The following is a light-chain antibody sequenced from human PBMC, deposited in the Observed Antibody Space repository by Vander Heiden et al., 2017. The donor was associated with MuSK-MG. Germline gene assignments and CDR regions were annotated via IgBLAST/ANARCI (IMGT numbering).Light chain of an antibody. CDR3: QVADRSSDHWV. CDR1: NIGSQG. J-gene: IGLJ3*02. V-gene: IGLV3-21*04. Sequence: SSVLTQPPSGSVAPGKTARITCGGNNIGSQGVHWYQRRPIQTPVLVIYYDSDRLSGIPERCSGSNSGNTATITTSRVEAGEEADYYCQVADRSSDHWVFGGGTKLTVL. CDR2: YDS.